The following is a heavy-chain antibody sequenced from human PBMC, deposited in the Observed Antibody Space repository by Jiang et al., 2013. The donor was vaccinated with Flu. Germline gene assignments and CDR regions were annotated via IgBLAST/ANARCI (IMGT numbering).Heavy chain of an antibody. J-gene: IGHJ6*04. V-gene: IGHV1-69*04. CDR3: ARDRRYYYDSSGYYPFYYYYGMDV. CDR2: IIPILGRA. Sequence: SGAEAKKPGSSVKVSCKASGGTFSSYPISWVRQAPGQGLEWMGRIIPILGRANYAQKFQGRVTITADKSTSTAYMELSSLRSEDTAVYYCARDRRYYYDSSGYYPFYYYYGMDVWGKGTTVTVSS. CDR1: GGTFSSYP. D-gene: IGHD3-22*01.